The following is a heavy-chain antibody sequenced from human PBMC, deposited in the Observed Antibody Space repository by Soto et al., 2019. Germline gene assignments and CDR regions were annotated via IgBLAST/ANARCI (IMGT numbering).Heavy chain of an antibody. CDR2: VNPNNGDT. CDR1: GYTFSNYD. D-gene: IGHD3-10*01. J-gene: IGHJ4*02. Sequence: QVQLVQSGAELKKPGASVKVSCKASGYTFSNYDMNWVRQATGQGPEWIGWVNPNNGDTGYAQKFQCRVTLTTDISTTTAYMELTSLRSEDTAIYYCAKVARKGSAIDFDCWGQGTLITVSS. V-gene: IGHV1-8*01. CDR3: AKVARKGSAIDFDC.